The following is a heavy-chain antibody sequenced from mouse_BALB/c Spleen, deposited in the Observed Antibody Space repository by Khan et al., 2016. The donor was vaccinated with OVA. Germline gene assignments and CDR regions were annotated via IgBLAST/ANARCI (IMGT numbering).Heavy chain of an antibody. CDR3: ARSGGGYYHWYFDV. J-gene: IGHJ1*01. V-gene: IGHV1-54*03. Sequence: QVQLKESGAELVRPGTSVKVSCKASGYAFTNYLIEWVKQRPGQGLEWIGLTNPGSGGSNYNENFKGKATLTTDKSSSTAYMQLSSLTSDDSAVYFWARSGGGYYHWYFDVWGAGTTVTVSS. CDR2: TNPGSGGS. CDR1: GYAFTNYL. D-gene: IGHD2-3*01.